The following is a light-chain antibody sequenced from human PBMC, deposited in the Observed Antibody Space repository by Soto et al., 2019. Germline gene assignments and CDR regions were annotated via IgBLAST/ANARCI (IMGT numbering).Light chain of an antibody. V-gene: IGLV1-40*01. CDR1: SSNIGAAYD. CDR3: QSYDNSLSAYV. CDR2: GDS. Sequence: QSVLTQPPSVSGAPGQRVTISCTGSSSNIGAAYDVHWYQQFPGTAPKLLIFGDSNRPSGVPDRFSGSKSGTSASLAITGLQAEDEADYYCQSYDNSLSAYVFGTGTKLTVL. J-gene: IGLJ1*01.